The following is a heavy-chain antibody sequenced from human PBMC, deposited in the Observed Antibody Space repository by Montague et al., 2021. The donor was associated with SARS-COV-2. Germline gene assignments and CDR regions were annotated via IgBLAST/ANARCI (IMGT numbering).Heavy chain of an antibody. CDR2: FYSVGST. CDR1: GASVGSSD. V-gene: IGHV4-59*02. J-gene: IGHJ3*02. Sequence: SETLSLTCTVSGASVGSSDWGWIRQSPGKGLEWIGYFYSVGSTDYNPSLKSRATISTDTSKNQFSLKVRSVTAADTAVYYCARETMTADVFDIWGQGTMVTVSS. D-gene: IGHD1-14*01. CDR3: ARETMTADVFDI.